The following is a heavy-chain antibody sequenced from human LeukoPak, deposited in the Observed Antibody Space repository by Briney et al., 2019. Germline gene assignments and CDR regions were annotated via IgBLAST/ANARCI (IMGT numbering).Heavy chain of an antibody. D-gene: IGHD2-15*01. J-gene: IGHJ2*01. CDR1: GFTLDDYA. CDR2: ISGDGGST. CDR3: AKDMRSSRGPGDWYFDL. Sequence: SGGSLRLSCAASGFTLDDYAMHWVRHATGKGLEWVSLISGDGGSTYYADSVKGRFTISRDNSKNSLYLQMNSLGTEDTALYYCAKDMRSSRGPGDWYFDLWGRGTLVTVSS. V-gene: IGHV3-43*02.